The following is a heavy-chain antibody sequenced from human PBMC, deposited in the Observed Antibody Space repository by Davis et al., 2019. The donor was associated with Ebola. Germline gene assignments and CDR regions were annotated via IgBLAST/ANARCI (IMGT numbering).Heavy chain of an antibody. CDR3: ARHSTGVEYSSFLTE. V-gene: IGHV3-48*02. CDR2: ISSSSSTI. CDR1: GFTFNSSA. D-gene: IGHD6-6*01. J-gene: IGHJ4*02. Sequence: GESLKISCAASGFTFNSSAMNWVRQAPGKGLEWVSYISSSSSTIYYADSVKGRFTISRDNAKNSLYLQMNSLRDEDTAVYYCARHSTGVEYSSFLTEWGQGTLVTVSS.